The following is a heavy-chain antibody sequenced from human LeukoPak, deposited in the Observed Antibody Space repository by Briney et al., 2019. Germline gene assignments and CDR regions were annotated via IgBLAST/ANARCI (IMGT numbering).Heavy chain of an antibody. CDR3: ARGSTMYYPFRY. V-gene: IGHV4-34*01. J-gene: IGHJ4*02. CDR1: GGSFSGYY. D-gene: IGHD2-8*01. CDR2: INHSGST. Sequence: PSETLSLTCAVYGGSFSGYYWSWIRQPPGKGLEWIGEINHSGSTNYNPSLKSRVTISVDTSKNQFSLKLSSVTAADTAVYYCARGSTMYYPFRYWGQGTLVTVSS.